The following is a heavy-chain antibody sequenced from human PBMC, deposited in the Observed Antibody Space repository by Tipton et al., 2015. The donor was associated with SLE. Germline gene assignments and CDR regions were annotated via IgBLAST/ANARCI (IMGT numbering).Heavy chain of an antibody. CDR2: IYYSGST. J-gene: IGHJ2*01. D-gene: IGHD1-1*01. V-gene: IGHV4-61*05. Sequence: TLSLTCTVSGGSISSSSYYWGWIRQPPGKGLEWIGYIYYSGSTNYSPSLKSRVTISVDTSKNQFSLKLSSVTAADTAVYYCARSNWDNWYFDLWGRGTLVTVSS. CDR1: GGSISSSSYY. CDR3: ARSNWDNWYFDL.